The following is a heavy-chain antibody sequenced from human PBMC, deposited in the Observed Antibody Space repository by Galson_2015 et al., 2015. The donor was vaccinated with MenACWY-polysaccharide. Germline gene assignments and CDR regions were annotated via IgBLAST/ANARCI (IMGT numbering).Heavy chain of an antibody. J-gene: IGHJ4*02. CDR2: LSNSGDYT. CDR3: AKLMGVSTWYLVDY. V-gene: IGHV3-23*01. D-gene: IGHD6-13*01. CDR1: GFTFSTYW. Sequence: SLRLSCAASGFTFSTYWMSWVRQAPGKGLEWVSSLSNSGDYTYYADPVKGRFTISRDNSQNTAHLQMNSLRADDTAVYYCAKLMGVSTWYLVDYWGLGTLVTVSS.